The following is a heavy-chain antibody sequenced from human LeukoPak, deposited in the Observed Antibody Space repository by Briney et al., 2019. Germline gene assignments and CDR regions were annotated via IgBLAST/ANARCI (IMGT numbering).Heavy chain of an antibody. CDR3: ARLWRGYSSSWYVNFYYYYYMDV. CDR1: GFTFSSYA. Sequence: PGGSLRLSCAASGFTFSSYAMSWVRQAPGKGLEWVAIIKQDGSEKYYVDSAKGRFTISRDNAKNSLYLQMNSLRAEDTAVYYCARLWRGYSSSWYVNFYYYYYMDVWGKGTTVTVSS. V-gene: IGHV3-7*01. CDR2: IKQDGSEK. J-gene: IGHJ6*03. D-gene: IGHD6-13*01.